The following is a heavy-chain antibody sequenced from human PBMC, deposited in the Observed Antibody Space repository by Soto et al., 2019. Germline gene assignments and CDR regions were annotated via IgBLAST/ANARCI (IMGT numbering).Heavy chain of an antibody. D-gene: IGHD3-3*01. CDR1: GGTFSSYA. Sequence: SVKVSCKASGGTFSSYAISWVRQAPGQGLEWMGGIIPIFGTANYAQKFQGRVTITADESTSTAYMELSSLRSEDTAVYYCAREDYDFWSGYSPSYNWFDPWGQGTLVTVS. V-gene: IGHV1-69*13. CDR3: AREDYDFWSGYSPSYNWFDP. CDR2: IIPIFGTA. J-gene: IGHJ5*02.